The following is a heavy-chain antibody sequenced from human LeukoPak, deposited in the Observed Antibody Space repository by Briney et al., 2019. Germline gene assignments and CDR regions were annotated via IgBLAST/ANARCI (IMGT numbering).Heavy chain of an antibody. J-gene: IGHJ4*02. D-gene: IGHD3-22*01. CDR2: ICDSGRTI. V-gene: IGHV3-11*01. CDR1: GFTFSYVY. Sequence: GGSLRLSCAASGFTFSYVYMTWIRQAPGKGLEWVSYICDSGRTIYYADSVKGRFTISRDNAKNSVYLQMNNLRAEDTAVYYCARDRLGDYDHSGYYDKWGQGTLVTVSS. CDR3: ARDRLGDYDHSGYYDK.